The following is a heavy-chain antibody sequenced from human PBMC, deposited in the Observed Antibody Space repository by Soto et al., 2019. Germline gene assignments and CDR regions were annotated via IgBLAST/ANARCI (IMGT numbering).Heavy chain of an antibody. J-gene: IGHJ6*02. CDR1: GGTFSSYA. CDR3: AVATVVVPAAHIGPYGMDV. CDR2: IIPIFGTA. D-gene: IGHD2-2*01. V-gene: IGHV1-69*13. Sequence: SVKVSCKASGGTFSSYAISWVRQAPGQGLEWMGGIIPIFGTANYAQKFQGRVTITADESTSTAYMELSSLRSEDTAVYYCAVATVVVPAAHIGPYGMDVWGQGTTVTVSS.